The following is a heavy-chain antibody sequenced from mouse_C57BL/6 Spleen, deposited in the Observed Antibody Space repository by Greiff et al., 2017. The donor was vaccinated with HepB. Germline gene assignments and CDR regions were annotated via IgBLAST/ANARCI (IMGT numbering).Heavy chain of an antibody. CDR1: GYSITSGYY. J-gene: IGHJ1*03. D-gene: IGHD1-1*01. V-gene: IGHV3-6*01. Sequence: ESGPGLVKPSQSLSLTCSVTGYSITSGYYWNWIRQFPGNKLEWMGYISYDGSNNYNPSLKNRISITRDTSKNQFFLKLNSVTTEDTATYYCARDVYGSSSYWYFDVWGTGTTVTVSS. CDR2: ISYDGSN. CDR3: ARDVYGSSSYWYFDV.